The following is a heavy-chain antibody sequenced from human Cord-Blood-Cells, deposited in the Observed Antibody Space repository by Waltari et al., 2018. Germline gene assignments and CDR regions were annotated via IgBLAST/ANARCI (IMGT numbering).Heavy chain of an antibody. Sequence: EVQLVQSGAEVKKPGATVKISCKVSGTTFTDYYMHWVPQAPGEGLEWMGLVDPEDGETIYAEKFQGRVTITADTSTDTAYMELSSLRSEDTAVYYCATGKRDSSGYYYYYYYGMDVWGQGTTVTVSS. D-gene: IGHD3-22*01. CDR2: VDPEDGET. J-gene: IGHJ6*02. V-gene: IGHV1-69-2*01. CDR3: ATGKRDSSGYYYYYYYGMDV. CDR1: GTTFTDYY.